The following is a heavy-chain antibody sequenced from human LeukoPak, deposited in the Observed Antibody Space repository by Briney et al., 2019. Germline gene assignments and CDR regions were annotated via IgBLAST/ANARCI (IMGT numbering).Heavy chain of an antibody. J-gene: IGHJ3*02. CDR1: GFTFSTYA. D-gene: IGHD6-13*01. V-gene: IGHV3-23*01. CDR3: ARIGLYTSSWYFDI. Sequence: GGSLRLSCAASGFTFSTYAMSWVRQAAGKGLEWVSTIAGSGDIADTTYLADSVKGRFTISRDNAKNSLYLQVNSLRAEDTAVYYCARIGLYTSSWYFDIWGQGTMVTVSS. CDR2: IAGSGDIADTT.